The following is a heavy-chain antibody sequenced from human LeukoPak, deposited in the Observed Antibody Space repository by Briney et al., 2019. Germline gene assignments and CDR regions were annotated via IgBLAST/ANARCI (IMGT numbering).Heavy chain of an antibody. J-gene: IGHJ4*02. CDR1: GFTFSSYA. V-gene: IGHV3-9*01. Sequence: QSGGSLRLSCAASGFTFSSYAMGWVRQAPGKGLEWVSGISWNSGSIGYADSVKGRFTISRDNAKNSLYLQMNSLRAEDTALYYCAKDGDIVGATYFDYWGQGTLVTVSS. CDR3: AKDGDIVGATYFDY. D-gene: IGHD1-26*01. CDR2: ISWNSGSI.